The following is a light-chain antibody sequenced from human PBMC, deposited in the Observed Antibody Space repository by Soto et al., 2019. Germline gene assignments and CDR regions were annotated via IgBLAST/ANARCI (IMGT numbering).Light chain of an antibody. CDR2: AAS. CDR3: QQSYSTPRT. V-gene: IGKV1-39*01. J-gene: IGKJ1*01. Sequence: DIQITQSPSSLSASVSERFTITCRASQSISSYLNWYQQKPGKAPKLLIYAASSLQSGVPSRFSGSGSGTDFTLTISSLQPEDFATYYCQQSYSTPRTFGQGTKVDI. CDR1: QSISSY.